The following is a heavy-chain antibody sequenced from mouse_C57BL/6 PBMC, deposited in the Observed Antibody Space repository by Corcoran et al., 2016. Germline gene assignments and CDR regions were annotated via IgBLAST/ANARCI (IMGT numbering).Heavy chain of an antibody. CDR1: GYAFSSYW. D-gene: IGHD2-3*01. CDR3: ARDDDGYYVDYYAMDY. CDR2: IYPGDGDT. J-gene: IGHJ4*01. V-gene: IGHV1-80*01. Sequence: QVQLQQSGAELVKPGASVKISCKASGYAFSSYWMNWVKQRPGKGREWIGQIYPGDGDTNYNGKFKGKATLTADKSSSTAYMQLSSLNSEDSAVYFCARDDDGYYVDYYAMDYWGQGTSVTVSS.